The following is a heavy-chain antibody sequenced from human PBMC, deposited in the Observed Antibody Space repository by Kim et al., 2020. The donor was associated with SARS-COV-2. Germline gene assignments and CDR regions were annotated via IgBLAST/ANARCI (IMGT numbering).Heavy chain of an antibody. V-gene: IGHV3-11*01. D-gene: IGHD6-25*01. CDR2: ISHDSVTK. CDR3: ARADGLAAIDY. CDR1: GFIFSDKY. J-gene: IGHJ4*01. Sequence: GGSLRLSCAASGFIFSDKYMTWIRQAPGKGLEWVSCISHDSVTKYYGDSVKGRFTVSRDNAKNSLYLQMDGLRAEDTAVYYCARADGLAAIDYWGHGSLV.